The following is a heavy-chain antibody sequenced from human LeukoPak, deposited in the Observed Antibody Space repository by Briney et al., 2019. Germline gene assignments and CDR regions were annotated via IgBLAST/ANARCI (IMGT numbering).Heavy chain of an antibody. J-gene: IGHJ6*02. V-gene: IGHV1-8*01. CDR3: ARGPVAARNYGMDV. CDR2: MKLNSGNT. Sequence: GASVKVSCKASGYTFTSYDINWVRQAPGQGLEWMGWMKLNSGNTGYAQKFQGRVTMTRNTSISTAYMELSSLRSEDTAVYYCARGPVAARNYGMDVWGQGTTVTVSS. D-gene: IGHD6-13*01. CDR1: GYTFTSYD.